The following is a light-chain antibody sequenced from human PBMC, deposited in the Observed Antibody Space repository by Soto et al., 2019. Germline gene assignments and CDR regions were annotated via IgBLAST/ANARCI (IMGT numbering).Light chain of an antibody. Sequence: QSVLTQPASVSGSPGQSITISCTGTSSDVGGYNYVSWYQQHPGKAPKLMIYEVSNRPSGVSNRFSGSKSGNTASLTISVLQAADEADYYCSSYTSSSTRVFGGGTQLTVL. CDR1: SSDVGGYNY. V-gene: IGLV2-14*01. CDR2: EVS. J-gene: IGLJ3*02. CDR3: SSYTSSSTRV.